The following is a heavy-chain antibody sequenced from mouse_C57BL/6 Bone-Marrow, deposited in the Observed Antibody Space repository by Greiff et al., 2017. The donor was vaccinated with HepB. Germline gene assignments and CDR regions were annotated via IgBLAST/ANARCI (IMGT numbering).Heavy chain of an antibody. CDR2: ISYDGSN. V-gene: IGHV3-6*01. D-gene: IGHD1-1*01. CDR3: ANLNYYGSSYWYFDV. Sequence: VQLKESGPGLVKPSQSLSLTCSVTGYSITSGYYWNWIRQFPGNKLEWMGYISYDGSNNYNPSLKNRSSITRDTSKNQFFLKLNSVTTEDTATYYCANLNYYGSSYWYFDVWGTGTTVTVSS. CDR1: GYSITSGYY. J-gene: IGHJ1*03.